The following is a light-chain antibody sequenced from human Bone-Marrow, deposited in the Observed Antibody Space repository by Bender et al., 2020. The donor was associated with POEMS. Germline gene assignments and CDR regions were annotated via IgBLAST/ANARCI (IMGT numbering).Light chain of an antibody. CDR3: ATWDDSLNGWV. CDR1: SSKFGSYP. V-gene: IGLV1-44*01. CDR2: NNS. J-gene: IGLJ3*02. Sequence: QSVLTQPPSASGTPGQRVTISCSGSSSKFGSYPVNWYQQLPGAAPKLVIFNNSQRPSGVPDRCSGSNSGTSASLAIRGLLSDDEADFYCATWDDSLNGWVFGGGTKLTVL.